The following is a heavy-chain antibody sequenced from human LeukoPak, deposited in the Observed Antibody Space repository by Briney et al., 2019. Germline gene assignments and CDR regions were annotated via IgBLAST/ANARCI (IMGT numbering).Heavy chain of an antibody. J-gene: IGHJ4*02. V-gene: IGHV5-51*01. D-gene: IGHD6-19*01. CDR3: ARYTSGWFMQDY. CDR1: GYSFTNYW. Sequence: GESLKISCKGSGYSFTNYWIAWERQMPGKGLEWMGIIYPADSDTRYSPSFQGQVTISADKSISTAYLQWSSLKASDTAIYYCARYTSGWFMQDYWGQGTLVTVSS. CDR2: IYPADSDT.